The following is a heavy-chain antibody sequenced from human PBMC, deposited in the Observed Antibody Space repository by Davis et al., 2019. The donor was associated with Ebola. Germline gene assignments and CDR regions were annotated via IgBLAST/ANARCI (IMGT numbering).Heavy chain of an antibody. V-gene: IGHV1-8*01. CDR2: MNPNSGNT. Sequence: ASVKVSCKASGYTFTSYDINWVRQATGQGLEWMGWMNPNSGNTGYAQKFQGRVTMTRNTSISTAYMELSSLRSEDTAVYYCATVTYYYDSSGYYSHAFDIWGQGTMVTVSS. CDR3: ATVTYYYDSSGYYSHAFDI. CDR1: GYTFTSYD. D-gene: IGHD3-22*01. J-gene: IGHJ3*02.